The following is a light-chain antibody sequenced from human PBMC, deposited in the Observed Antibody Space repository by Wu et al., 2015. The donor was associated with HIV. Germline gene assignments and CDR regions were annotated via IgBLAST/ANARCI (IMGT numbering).Light chain of an antibody. CDR2: GAS. Sequence: EIVMTQSPATLSVSPGERAILSCRASQSVTNNLAWYQLKAGQAPRLLIYGASTRATGIPVRFSGSGSGTDFTLAISRLEPEDFAVYYCQQYGSFSLTFGGGTKVEI. CDR3: QQYGSFSLT. CDR1: QSVTNN. V-gene: IGKV3-15*01. J-gene: IGKJ4*01.